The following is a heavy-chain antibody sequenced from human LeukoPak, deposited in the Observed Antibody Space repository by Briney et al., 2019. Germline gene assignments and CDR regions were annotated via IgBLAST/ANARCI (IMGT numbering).Heavy chain of an antibody. CDR1: GGSVSSGSYY. CDR3: ARGEGYSSSWYQPHFDY. Sequence: SETLSLTCTVSGGSVSSGSYYWSWVRHPPGKGLEWMGEIYHSGSTKYNPSLKSRVTISVDKSKNQFSLKLSSVTAADTAVYYCARGEGYSSSWYQPHFDYWGQGTLVTVSS. J-gene: IGHJ4*02. D-gene: IGHD6-13*01. CDR2: IYHSGST. V-gene: IGHV4-4*02.